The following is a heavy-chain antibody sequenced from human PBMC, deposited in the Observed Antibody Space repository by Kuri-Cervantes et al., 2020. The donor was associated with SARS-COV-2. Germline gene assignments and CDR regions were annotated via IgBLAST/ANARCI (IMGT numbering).Heavy chain of an antibody. CDR2: SSAYSDDT. Sequence: ASVKVSCKASGYTLNTFGITWVRQAPGQGLEWMGRSSAYSDDTSSAEKFKGRVTMTQDTSTNTAYMEITDLRSDDTAIYFCARVSSMYLPTYYFDFWGQGSLVTVPS. V-gene: IGHV1-18*01. J-gene: IGHJ4*02. CDR1: GYTLNTFG. CDR3: ARVSSMYLPTYYFDF. D-gene: IGHD2-8*01.